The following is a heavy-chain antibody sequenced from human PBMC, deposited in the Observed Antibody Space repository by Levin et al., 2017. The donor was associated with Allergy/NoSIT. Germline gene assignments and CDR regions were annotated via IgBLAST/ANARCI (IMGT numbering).Heavy chain of an antibody. CDR2: MNPNSGNT. V-gene: IGHV1-8*01. CDR3: ARGRHTEKYHYYDTNDY. J-gene: IGHJ4*02. Sequence: GESLKISCKASGYTFTSYDINWVRQATGQGLEWMGWMNPNSGNTGYAQKFQGRVTMTRNTSISTAYMELSSLRSEDTAVYYCARGRHTEKYHYYDTNDYWGQGTLVTVSS. CDR1: GYTFTSYD. D-gene: IGHD3-22*01.